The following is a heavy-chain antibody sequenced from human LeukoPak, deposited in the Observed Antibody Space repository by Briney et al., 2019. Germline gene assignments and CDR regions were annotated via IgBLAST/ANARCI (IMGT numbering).Heavy chain of an antibody. Sequence: ASVTVSCTASGYTFTSYYMHWVRQAPGQGLEWMGIINPSGGSTSYAQKFQGRVTMTRDTSTSTVYMELSSLRSEDTAVYYCARGSMAYYYDSSGIDYWGQGTLVTVSS. V-gene: IGHV1-46*01. J-gene: IGHJ4*02. CDR3: ARGSMAYYYDSSGIDY. CDR2: INPSGGST. CDR1: GYTFTSYY. D-gene: IGHD3-22*01.